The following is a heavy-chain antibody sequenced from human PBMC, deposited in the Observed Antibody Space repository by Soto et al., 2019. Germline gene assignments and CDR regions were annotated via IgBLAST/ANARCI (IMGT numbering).Heavy chain of an antibody. CDR3: ARLYSTLYYYYGRDV. V-gene: IGHV4-34*01. CDR2: INHSGST. Sequence: SETLSLTCAVYGGSFSGYYWSWIRQPPGKGLEWIGEINHSGSTNYNPSLKSRVTISVDTSKNQFSLKLSSVTAADTAVYYCARLYSTLYYYYGRDVWGQGTTVT. CDR1: GGSFSGYY. D-gene: IGHD6-13*01. J-gene: IGHJ6*02.